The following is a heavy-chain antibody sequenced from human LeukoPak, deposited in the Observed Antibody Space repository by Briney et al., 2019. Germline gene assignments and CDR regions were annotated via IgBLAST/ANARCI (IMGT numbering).Heavy chain of an antibody. Sequence: PSETLSLTCTVSGGSISSYYWSWIRQPPGKGLEWIGYIDYSGSTNYNPSLRSRFTISVGTSKIQFSLKLTSVTAADTAVYFCARYRIGTRHFDYWGQGTLVTVSS. CDR3: ARYRIGTRHFDY. J-gene: IGHJ4*02. D-gene: IGHD1-7*01. V-gene: IGHV4-59*01. CDR1: GGSISSYY. CDR2: IDYSGST.